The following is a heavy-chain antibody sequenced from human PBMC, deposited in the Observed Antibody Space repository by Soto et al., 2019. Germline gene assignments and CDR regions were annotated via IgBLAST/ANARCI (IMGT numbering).Heavy chain of an antibody. CDR1: GFSFVNYA. CDR2: LSGSGTST. J-gene: IGHJ4*02. Sequence: PGGSLRLSCSASGFSFVNYAMNWVRHAPGKGLEWVSGLSGSGTSTYYADSVKGRFTISRDNSRDTLFLQMNSLTADDKAVYYCAKATTNGGWFNPFDSWGQGALVTVSS. CDR3: AKATTNGGWFNPFDS. D-gene: IGHD6-19*01. V-gene: IGHV3-23*01.